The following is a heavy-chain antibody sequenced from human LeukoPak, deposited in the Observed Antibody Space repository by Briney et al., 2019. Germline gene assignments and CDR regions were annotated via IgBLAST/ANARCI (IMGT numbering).Heavy chain of an antibody. CDR3: ASELRHQDY. J-gene: IGHJ4*02. CDR2: MNPNSGNT. V-gene: IGHV1-8*01. D-gene: IGHD2-15*01. Sequence: ASVKVSCKASGYAFTSYDINWVRQATGQGLEWMGYMNPNSGNTGSAQKFQGRVTMTRNTSISTAYMELSSLRSEDTAVYYCASELRHQDYWGQGTLVTVSS. CDR1: GYAFTSYD.